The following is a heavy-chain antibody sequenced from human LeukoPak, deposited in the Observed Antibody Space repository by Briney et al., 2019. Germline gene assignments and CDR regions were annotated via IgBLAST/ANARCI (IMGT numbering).Heavy chain of an antibody. J-gene: IGHJ3*02. D-gene: IGHD3-3*01. Sequence: ASVKVSCKASGYTFTGDYMHWVRQAPGQGLEWMGWINPNSGGTNYAQKFQGRVTMTRDTSISTAYMELSRLRSDDTAVYYCARGGGEITIFGVVIFQAFDIWGQGTMVTVSS. CDR1: GYTFTGDY. CDR2: INPNSGGT. V-gene: IGHV1-2*02. CDR3: ARGGGEITIFGVVIFQAFDI.